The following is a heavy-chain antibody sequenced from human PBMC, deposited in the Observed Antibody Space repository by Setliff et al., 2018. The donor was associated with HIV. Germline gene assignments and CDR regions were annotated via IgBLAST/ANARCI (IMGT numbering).Heavy chain of an antibody. CDR3: ARAREGWKPFAFDY. V-gene: IGHV4-31*03. CDR1: GGSISSGGYY. J-gene: IGHJ4*02. D-gene: IGHD1-1*01. Sequence: SETLSLTCTVSGGSISSGGYYWSWIRQHPGKGLEWIGYIYYSGSTYYNPSLKSRVTISVDTSKNQFSLKLSSVTAADTAVYYCARAREGWKPFAFDYWGQGTLVTVSS. CDR2: IYYSGST.